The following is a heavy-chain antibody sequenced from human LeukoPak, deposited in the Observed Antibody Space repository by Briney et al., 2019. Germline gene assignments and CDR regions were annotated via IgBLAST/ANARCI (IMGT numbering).Heavy chain of an antibody. D-gene: IGHD3-10*01. CDR1: GGSISSYY. J-gene: IGHJ4*02. V-gene: IGHV4-59*08. CDR2: ISDSGST. CDR3: ARMVRGVTGFDY. Sequence: PSETLSLTCTVSGGSISSYYWSWIRQPPGKGLEWIGYISDSGSTNYNPSLKSRVTISVDTSKNQFSLKLSSVTAADTAVYYCARMVRGVTGFDYWGQGTLVTVSS.